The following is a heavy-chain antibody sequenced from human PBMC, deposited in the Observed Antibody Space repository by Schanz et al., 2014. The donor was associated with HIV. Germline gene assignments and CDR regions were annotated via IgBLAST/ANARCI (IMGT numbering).Heavy chain of an antibody. CDR1: GYTFNTYD. D-gene: IGHD3-16*02. J-gene: IGHJ6*02. CDR2: MNPNRGNA. V-gene: IGHV1-8*01. CDR3: ARRRGWGSYRYFPYGLDV. Sequence: QVQLVQSGAEVREPGASVKVSCKASGYTFNTYDINWVRQAPGQGLEWMGWMNPNRGNAGFAQNFQGRVTLTRDTSITTAYMELTSLRPEDTAVYYCARRRGWGSYRYFPYGLDVWDQGTTVTVSS.